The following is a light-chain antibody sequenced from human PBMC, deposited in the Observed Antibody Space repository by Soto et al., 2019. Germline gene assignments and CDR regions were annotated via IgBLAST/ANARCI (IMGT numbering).Light chain of an antibody. V-gene: IGKV1-39*01. CDR2: DAS. J-gene: IGKJ2*01. CDR1: QSITSD. Sequence: DIQMTQSPASLSTSVGDRVTITCRASQSITSDLNWYQQKPARAAKLLIYDASSFQTGVPPRFSGSGAGTDFTLTISRLQPEDFATYYCQQRYSTPNTFGQVNKLQI. CDR3: QQRYSTPNT.